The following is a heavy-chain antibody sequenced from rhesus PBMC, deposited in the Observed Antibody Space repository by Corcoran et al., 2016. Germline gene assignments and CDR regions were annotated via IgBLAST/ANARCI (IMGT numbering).Heavy chain of an antibody. J-gene: IGHJ4*01. CDR3: AKDKLIAAVFDY. Sequence: EVQLVETGGGLVQPGGSLKLSCAASGFTFSSYGMSWVRQAPGKGLEWVSAIKSGGGSTDYADSVKGRFTISRDNSKNTLSLQMNSLRAEDTAVYYCAKDKLIAAVFDYWGQGVLVTVSS. CDR1: GFTFSSYG. V-gene: IGHV3S5*01. CDR2: IKSGGGST. D-gene: IGHD6-31*01.